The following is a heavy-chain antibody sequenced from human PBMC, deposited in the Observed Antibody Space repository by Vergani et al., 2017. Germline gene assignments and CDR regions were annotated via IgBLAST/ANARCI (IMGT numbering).Heavy chain of an antibody. D-gene: IGHD3-16*01. J-gene: IGHJ4*02. Sequence: QVQLVESGGGLVKPGGSLRLSCAASGFTFSDSYMSWIRQAPGKGLEWVSYISGSGSTIYYTDSVKGRFTISRDNAKDSLYLQMNSLRAEDTAVYYCARPLDRVSYLDPLDYWGQGTLVTVSS. V-gene: IGHV3-11*01. CDR1: GFTFSDSY. CDR2: ISGSGSTI. CDR3: ARPLDRVSYLDPLDY.